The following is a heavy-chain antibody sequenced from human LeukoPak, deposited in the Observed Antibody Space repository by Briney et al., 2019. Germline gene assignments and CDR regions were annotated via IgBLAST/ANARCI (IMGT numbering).Heavy chain of an antibody. CDR3: WGGGWRKPFDY. Sequence: SVKVSCKASGGTFSSYAISWVRQAPGQGLEWMGGIIPIFGTANYAQKFQGRVTITADESTSTAYMELSSLRSEDTAVYYCWGGGWRKPFDYWGQGTLVTVSS. CDR2: IIPIFGTA. CDR1: GGTFSSYA. V-gene: IGHV1-69*13. D-gene: IGHD2-21*01. J-gene: IGHJ4*02.